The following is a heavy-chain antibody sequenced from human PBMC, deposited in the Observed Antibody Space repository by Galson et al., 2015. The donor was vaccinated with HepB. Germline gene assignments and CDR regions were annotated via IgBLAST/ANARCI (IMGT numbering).Heavy chain of an antibody. J-gene: IGHJ6*03. V-gene: IGHV3-30-3*01. CDR2: ISSDASNK. Sequence: SLRLSCAASGFTFSNYAMHWVRRAPGKGLEWVSVISSDASNKYYADSVKGRFTISRDNSKNTLYLQMSSLRLEDTALYYCARGGDFWSGFVGYYYMNVWGNGTRSPSP. D-gene: IGHD3-3*01. CDR1: GFTFSNYA. CDR3: ARGGDFWSGFVGYYYMNV.